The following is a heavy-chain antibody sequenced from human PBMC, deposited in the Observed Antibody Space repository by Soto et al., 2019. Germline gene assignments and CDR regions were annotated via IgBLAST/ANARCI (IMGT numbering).Heavy chain of an antibody. CDR2: INHTGGT. D-gene: IGHD3-3*01. CDR3: ATRITVFGLLIPPFDP. Sequence: PSETLSLTCAVYGGSANGYYWNWIRQPPGKGLEWIGEINHTGGTHYNPSLKGRVTMSVDTSKNQFSLRLSSVTAADTAIYYCATRITVFGLLIPPFDPWGQGTQVTVSS. CDR1: GGSANGYY. J-gene: IGHJ5*02. V-gene: IGHV4-34*01.